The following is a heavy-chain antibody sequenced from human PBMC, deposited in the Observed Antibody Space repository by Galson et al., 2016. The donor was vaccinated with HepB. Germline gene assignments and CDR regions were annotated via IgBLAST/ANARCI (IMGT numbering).Heavy chain of an antibody. CDR2: INPGAGST. Sequence: SVKVSCKASGYIFTDYYLHWVRQAPGQGLEWMGTINPGAGSTNYAQRFQGRVSLTRDTSTYTSYMELSSLTSEDTAVYFCARDRARTHVDGDAFEIWGQGTMVAVSS. J-gene: IGHJ3*02. V-gene: IGHV1-46*01. CDR1: GYIFTDYY. CDR3: ARDRARTHVDGDAFEI. D-gene: IGHD1-14*01.